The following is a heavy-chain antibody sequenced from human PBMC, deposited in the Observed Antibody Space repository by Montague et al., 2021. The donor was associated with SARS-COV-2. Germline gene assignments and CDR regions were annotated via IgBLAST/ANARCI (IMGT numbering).Heavy chain of an antibody. D-gene: IGHD3-10*01. V-gene: IGHV3-48*03. J-gene: IGHJ6*02. Sequence: SRRLSCAASGFTFSSYEMNWVRQAPGKGLEWVSYISSSGLTIYYADSVKGRFTFSRDNAENSLYLQMNSLRAEDTAIYYCARSSVSMVRGVIYYHGMDVWGQGTPVTVSS. CDR2: ISSSGLTI. CDR3: ARSSVSMVRGVIYYHGMDV. CDR1: GFTFSSYE.